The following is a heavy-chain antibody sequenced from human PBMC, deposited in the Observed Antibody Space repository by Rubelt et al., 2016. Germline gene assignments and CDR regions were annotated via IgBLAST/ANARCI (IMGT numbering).Heavy chain of an antibody. Sequence: EVQLVESGGGLVKPGGSLRLSCVVSGFTFNNAWMSWVRQGPGKGLEWVGRIKSKTDGETTDYAAPAKGRFSISRDDSKNTLYLQMNNLKTEDTAVYYCFTDPDCSSSSCFSHFDYWGQGTLVTVSS. CDR3: FTDPDCSSSSCFSHFDY. CDR1: GFTFNNAW. V-gene: IGHV3-15*01. J-gene: IGHJ4*02. D-gene: IGHD2-2*01. CDR2: IKSKTDGETT.